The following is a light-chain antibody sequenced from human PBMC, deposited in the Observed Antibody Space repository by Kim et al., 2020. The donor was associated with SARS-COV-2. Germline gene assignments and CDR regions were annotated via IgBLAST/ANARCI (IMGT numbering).Light chain of an antibody. CDR2: WAS. J-gene: IGKJ4*01. CDR3: QKYYNTPLT. V-gene: IGKV4-1*01. Sequence: ATINCKSSQSVLFSSNNMDYFAWYQQKPGQPPQLLIFWASTRESWVPVLFSVSGSGTDFSLTIISLQSEDVAVYYCQKYYNTPLTFGGGTKVDI. CDR1: QSVLFSSNNMDY.